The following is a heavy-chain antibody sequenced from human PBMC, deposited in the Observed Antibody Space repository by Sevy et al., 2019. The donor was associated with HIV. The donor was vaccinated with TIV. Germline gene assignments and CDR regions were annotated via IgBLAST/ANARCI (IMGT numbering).Heavy chain of an antibody. CDR1: GGTFSSYA. CDR3: ARAGDYSKHHYYYYMDV. Sequence: ASVKVSCKASGGTFSSYAISWVRQAPGQGLEWMGGIIPIFGTANYAQKFQARVTITADESTSTAYMELSSLRSEDTAVYYCARAGDYSKHHYYYYMDVWGKGTTVTVSS. V-gene: IGHV1-69*13. CDR2: IIPIFGTA. J-gene: IGHJ6*03. D-gene: IGHD4-4*01.